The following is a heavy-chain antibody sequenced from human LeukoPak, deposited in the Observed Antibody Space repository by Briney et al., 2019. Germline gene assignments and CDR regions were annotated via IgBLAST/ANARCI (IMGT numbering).Heavy chain of an antibody. J-gene: IGHJ6*02. D-gene: IGHD2-15*01. CDR3: AKDIPPGIVVVVAATLHGMDV. CDR2: ISYDGSNK. Sequence: SCKASGYTFTSYGMHWVRQAPGKGLEWVAVISYDGSNKYYADSVKGRFTISRDNSKNTLSLQMNSLRPEDTAVYYCAKDIPPGIVVVVAATLHGMDVWGQGTTVTVSS. V-gene: IGHV3-30*18. CDR1: GYTFTSYG.